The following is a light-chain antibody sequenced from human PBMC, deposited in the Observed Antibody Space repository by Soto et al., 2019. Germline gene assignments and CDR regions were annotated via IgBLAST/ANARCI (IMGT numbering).Light chain of an antibody. CDR2: EVS. CDR1: SSDVGNYNY. Sequence: QSALTQPASVSGSPGQSITISCTGTSSDVGNYNYVSWYQQHPGKAPKLLIYEVSYRPSGVSNRFSGSKSGNTASLIISGLQADDEADYYCNSYATSGSHIFGTGTKVTVL. CDR3: NSYATSGSHI. V-gene: IGLV2-14*01. J-gene: IGLJ1*01.